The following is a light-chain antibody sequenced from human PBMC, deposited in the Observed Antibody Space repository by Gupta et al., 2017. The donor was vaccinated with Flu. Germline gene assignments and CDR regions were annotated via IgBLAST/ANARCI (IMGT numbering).Light chain of an antibody. V-gene: IGLV3-19*01. J-gene: IGLJ1*01. CDR3: NSRDSSGDHLV. Sequence: SSELTQDPAVSVDLGQTVRITCQGDNLRSYDESWYQQKPGQAPVLVSYAKNNRPSGIPDRFSGSNSGNTASLTITGAQAGDEADYYCNSRDSSGDHLVFGTGTKVTVL. CDR2: AKN. CDR1: NLRSYD.